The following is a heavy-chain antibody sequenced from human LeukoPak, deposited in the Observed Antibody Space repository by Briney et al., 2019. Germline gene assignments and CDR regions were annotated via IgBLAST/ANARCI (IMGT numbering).Heavy chain of an antibody. CDR2: ISWNSGSI. D-gene: IGHD2-15*01. Sequence: GGSLRLSCAASGFTFSSYAMHWVRQAPGKGLEWVSGISWNSGSIGYADSVKGRFTISRDNAKNSLYLQMNSLRAEDTALYYCAKDIGIGYCSGGSCSYPGFDYWGQGTLVTVSS. J-gene: IGHJ4*02. V-gene: IGHV3-9*01. CDR3: AKDIGIGYCSGGSCSYPGFDY. CDR1: GFTFSSYA.